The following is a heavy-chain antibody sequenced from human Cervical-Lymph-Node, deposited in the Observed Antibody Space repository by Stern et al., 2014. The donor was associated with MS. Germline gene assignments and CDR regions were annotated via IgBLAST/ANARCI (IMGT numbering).Heavy chain of an antibody. CDR1: GDSISSSNW. CDR3: VRALGSSSFRYWFDP. D-gene: IGHD6-13*01. V-gene: IGHV4-4*02. J-gene: IGHJ5*02. Sequence: QVQLQESGPGLVKPSGTLSLTCAVSGDSISSSNWWSWVRQSPGKGLEWVGDIYHAGTTNYNSTLKSRLTISPDNSKNQFSLKLTSVTAADTAVYYCVRALGSSSFRYWFDPWGQGTLVIVSS. CDR2: IYHAGTT.